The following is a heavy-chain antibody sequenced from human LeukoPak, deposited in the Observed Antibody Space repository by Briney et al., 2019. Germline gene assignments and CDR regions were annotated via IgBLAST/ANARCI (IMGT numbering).Heavy chain of an antibody. CDR3: ARDHKENTYYDFWSGYYGVDY. CDR2: ISYDGSNK. CDR1: GFTFSSYA. Sequence: PGRSLRLSCAASGFTFSSYAMHWVRQAPGKGLEWVAVISYDGSNKYYADSVKGRFTISRDNSKNTLYLQMNSLRAEDTAVYYCARDHKENTYYDFWSGYYGVDYWGQGTLVTVSS. V-gene: IGHV3-30-3*01. D-gene: IGHD3-3*01. J-gene: IGHJ4*02.